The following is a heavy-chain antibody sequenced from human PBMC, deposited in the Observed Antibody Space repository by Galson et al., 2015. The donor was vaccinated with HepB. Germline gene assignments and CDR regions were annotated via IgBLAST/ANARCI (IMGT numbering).Heavy chain of an antibody. D-gene: IGHD2-8*01. CDR3: ARDKTNAFDP. Sequence: SLRLSCAASGFTFSSYAMHWVRQAPGKGLEWVAVISYDGSNKYYADSVKGRFTISRDNSKNTLYLQMNSLRAEDTAVYYCARDKTNAFDPWGQGTLVTVSS. CDR1: GFTFSSYA. J-gene: IGHJ5*02. CDR2: ISYDGSNK. V-gene: IGHV3-30-3*01.